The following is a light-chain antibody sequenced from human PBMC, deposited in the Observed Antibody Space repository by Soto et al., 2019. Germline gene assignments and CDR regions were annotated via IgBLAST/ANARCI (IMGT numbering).Light chain of an antibody. Sequence: DIQMTQPPSSLSASVGDRVTITCRASQRVSTYLNWYQQRPGKAPKLLIYAASTLQSGVPSTFSGSASGTDFTLTISSLQPEDFATYYCHQTYSVPPTFGQGTK. CDR3: HQTYSVPPT. CDR2: AAS. V-gene: IGKV1-39*01. J-gene: IGKJ1*01. CDR1: QRVSTY.